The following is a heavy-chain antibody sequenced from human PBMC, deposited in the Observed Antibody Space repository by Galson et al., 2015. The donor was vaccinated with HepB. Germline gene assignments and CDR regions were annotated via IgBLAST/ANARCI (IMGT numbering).Heavy chain of an antibody. CDR2: IDPSDSYT. J-gene: IGHJ3*02. CDR1: GYSFTSYW. Sequence: QSGAEVKKPGESLRISCKGSGYSFTSYWISWVRQMPGKGLEWMGRIDPSDSYTNYSPSFQGHVTISADKSISTAYLQWSSLKASDTAMYYCASTHYVWGSYRLDAFDIWGQGTMVTVSS. D-gene: IGHD3-16*02. CDR3: ASTHYVWGSYRLDAFDI. V-gene: IGHV5-10-1*01.